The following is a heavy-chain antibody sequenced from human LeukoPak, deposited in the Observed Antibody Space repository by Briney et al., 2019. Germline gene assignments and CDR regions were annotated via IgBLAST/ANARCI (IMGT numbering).Heavy chain of an antibody. CDR1: GFSSSDYF. Sequence: GGSLRLSCAASGFSSSDYFMNWIRQAPGKGLEWVSYISTSGNAIFYADSVKGRFTISRDKAKNLLYLQMNSLRAEDTAVYYCARSLYSNYYFEYWGQGTLVTVSS. CDR2: ISTSGNAI. J-gene: IGHJ4*02. V-gene: IGHV3-11*01. D-gene: IGHD4-11*01. CDR3: ARSLYSNYYFEY.